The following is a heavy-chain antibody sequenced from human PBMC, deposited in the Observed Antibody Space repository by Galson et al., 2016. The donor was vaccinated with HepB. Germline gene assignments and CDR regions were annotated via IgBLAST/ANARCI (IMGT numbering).Heavy chain of an antibody. CDR3: AEMPTVDW. D-gene: IGHD3-9*01. CDR1: GFTLSNFW. Sequence: SLRLSCAASGFTLSNFWMNWVRRVPGKGPERVGKVKPDGSQMNYADSVKGRFTISRDNAKNSMYLQMNSPRAEDTAVYFCAEMPTVDWWGQGTLVTVSS. V-gene: IGHV3-7*03. J-gene: IGHJ4*01. CDR2: VKPDGSQM.